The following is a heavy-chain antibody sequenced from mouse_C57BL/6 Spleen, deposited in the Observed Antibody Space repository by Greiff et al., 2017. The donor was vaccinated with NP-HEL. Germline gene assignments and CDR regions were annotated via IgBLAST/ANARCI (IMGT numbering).Heavy chain of an antibody. V-gene: IGHV1-75*01. CDR2: IFPGSGST. CDR1: GYTFTDYY. CDR3: ARWHFGGSSYDYYAMDY. D-gene: IGHD1-1*01. J-gene: IGHJ4*01. Sequence: QVQLKESGPELVKPGASVKISCKASGYTFTDYYINWVKQRPGQGLEWIGWIFPGSGSTYYNEKFKGKATLTVDKSSSKAYMLLLSLTSEDSAVYFCARWHFGGSSYDYYAMDYWGQGTSVTVSS.